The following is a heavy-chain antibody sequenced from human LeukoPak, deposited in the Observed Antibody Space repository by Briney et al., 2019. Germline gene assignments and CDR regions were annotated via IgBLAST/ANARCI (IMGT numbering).Heavy chain of an antibody. J-gene: IGHJ4*02. CDR2: IYSGGST. CDR3: ARGPKGIYDSSGYFYECY. Sequence: GGSLRLSCAASGFTVSSNYMSWVRQAPGKGLEWVSVIYSGGSTYYADSVKGRFTISRDNSKNTLYLQMNSLRAEDTALYYCARGPKGIYDSSGYFYECYWGQGTLVTVSS. D-gene: IGHD3-22*01. V-gene: IGHV3-66*02. CDR1: GFTVSSNY.